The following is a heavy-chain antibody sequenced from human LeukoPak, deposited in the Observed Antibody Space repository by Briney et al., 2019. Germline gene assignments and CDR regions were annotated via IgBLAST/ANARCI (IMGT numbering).Heavy chain of an antibody. Sequence: SETLSLTCTVSGGSISSSSYYWGWIRQPPGKGLEWIGSIYYSGSTYYNPSLKSRVTISVDTSKNQFSLKLSSVTAADTAVYYCARGSGGESWYHFDYWGQGTLVTVSS. D-gene: IGHD6-13*01. J-gene: IGHJ4*02. V-gene: IGHV4-39*07. CDR2: IYYSGST. CDR3: ARGSGGESWYHFDY. CDR1: GGSISSSSYY.